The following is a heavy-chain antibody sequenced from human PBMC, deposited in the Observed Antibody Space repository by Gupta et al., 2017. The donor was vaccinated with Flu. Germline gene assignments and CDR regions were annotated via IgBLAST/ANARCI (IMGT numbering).Heavy chain of an antibody. CDR2: ISHDGNEK. D-gene: IGHD5-12*01. V-gene: IGHV3-30*18. Sequence: FGSYAMHWVRQAPGKGLEWVAVISHDGNEKYYVDSVKGRFTISRDNSKNTLYLQMTSLRIDDTAMYYCVKQQGDGYNQVDYWGQGTLVTVSS. CDR1: FGSYA. J-gene: IGHJ4*02. CDR3: VKQQGDGYNQVDY.